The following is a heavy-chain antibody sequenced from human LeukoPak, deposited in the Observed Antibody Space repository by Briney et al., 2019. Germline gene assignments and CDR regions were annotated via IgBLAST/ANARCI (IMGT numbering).Heavy chain of an antibody. Sequence: SETLSLTCTVSGGSISNSNNYYWGWVRQSPGKGLEWIGSIYYSGSTYYNPSLKSRVTISVDTSKNQFSLKQTSVSAADTTVYYCARHGHHHHSVYWGQGTLVTVSS. CDR3: ARHGHHHHSVY. CDR1: GGSISNSNNYY. J-gene: IGHJ4*02. D-gene: IGHD1-14*01. CDR2: IYYSGST. V-gene: IGHV4-39*01.